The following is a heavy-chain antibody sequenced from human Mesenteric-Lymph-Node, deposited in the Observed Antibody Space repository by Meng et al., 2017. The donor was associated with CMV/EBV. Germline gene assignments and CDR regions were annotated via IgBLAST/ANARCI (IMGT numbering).Heavy chain of an antibody. CDR1: GGSVSSYY. Sequence: GSLRLSCTVSGGSVSSYYWSWIRQPPGKGLEWIGYKYYRETAHYNPSLKSRVTISVDTSKNLISLRLDSVTAADTAVYYCARFTMVRGSSWFDPWGQGTLVTVSS. V-gene: IGHV4-59*02. D-gene: IGHD3-10*01. CDR2: KYYRETA. CDR3: ARFTMVRGSSWFDP. J-gene: IGHJ5*02.